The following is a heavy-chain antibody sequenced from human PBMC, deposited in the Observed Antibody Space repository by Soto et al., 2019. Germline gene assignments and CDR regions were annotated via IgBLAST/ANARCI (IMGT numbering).Heavy chain of an antibody. V-gene: IGHV5-10-1*01. CDR2: IDPSDSYT. Sequence: GESLKISCKGSGYRFTSYWISWVRQMPGKGLEWIGRIDPSDSYTNYSPSFQGHVTISADKSISTAYLQWRSRRASDTAMYYCARGGAATRTFHYWGEGTPVTVSS. CDR3: ARGGAATRTFHY. D-gene: IGHD6-25*01. CDR1: GYRFTSYW. J-gene: IGHJ4*02.